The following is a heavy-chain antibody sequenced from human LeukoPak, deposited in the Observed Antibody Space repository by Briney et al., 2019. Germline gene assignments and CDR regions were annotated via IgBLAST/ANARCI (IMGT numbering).Heavy chain of an antibody. CDR3: ARTLRTWIYYYMDV. CDR2: MYYRGST. Sequence: SETLSLTCTVSGGPISGYYWSWIRQPPGKGLEWIGYMYYRGSTTYNPSLKSRVTISIDTSKNQFSLKLSSVTAADTAVYYCARTLRTWIYYYMDVWGKGTTVTVSS. J-gene: IGHJ6*03. CDR1: GGPISGYY. D-gene: IGHD3-16*01. V-gene: IGHV4-59*01.